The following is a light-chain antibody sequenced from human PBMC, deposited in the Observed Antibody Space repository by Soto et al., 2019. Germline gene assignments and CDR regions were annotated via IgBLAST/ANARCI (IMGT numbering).Light chain of an antibody. Sequence: DIQMTQSPSSLSASVGDRVMITCRASQTISTYLNWYQQKPGTAPKLLIYDASTLQSGVPSRFRSSGGGTDFSLTISNLQPEDLATFYCQQSFSRPMYTFGQGTKVEIK. J-gene: IGKJ2*01. CDR1: QTISTY. CDR2: DAS. CDR3: QQSFSRPMYT. V-gene: IGKV1-39*01.